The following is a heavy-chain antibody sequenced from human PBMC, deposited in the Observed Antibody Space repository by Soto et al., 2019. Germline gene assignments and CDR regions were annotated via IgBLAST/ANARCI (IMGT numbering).Heavy chain of an antibody. CDR1: GGAISSGDYY. J-gene: IGHJ3*01. CDR3: ARVPDGFDV. V-gene: IGHV4-30-4*01. Sequence: SETLSLTCTVSGGAISSGDYYWSWIRQPPGKGLEWIGYIYSSGVTYYNPSLKSRITISVDTSKNQFSLKLTSVTAADTAVYYCARVPDGFDVWGQGTMVTVSS. CDR2: IYSSGVT.